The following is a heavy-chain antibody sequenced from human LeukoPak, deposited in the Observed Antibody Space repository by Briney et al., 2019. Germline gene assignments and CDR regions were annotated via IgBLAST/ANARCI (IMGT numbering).Heavy chain of an antibody. CDR2: IIPIFGTA. CDR3: ASSRDCSSTSCSYFQH. V-gene: IGHV1-69*13. Sequence: ASVKVSCKASGGTFSSYAISWVRQAPGQGLEWMGGIIPIFGTANYAQKFQGGVTITADESTSTAYMELSGLRSEDTAVYYCASSRDCSSTSCSYFQHWGQGTLVTVSS. J-gene: IGHJ1*01. D-gene: IGHD2-2*01. CDR1: GGTFSSYA.